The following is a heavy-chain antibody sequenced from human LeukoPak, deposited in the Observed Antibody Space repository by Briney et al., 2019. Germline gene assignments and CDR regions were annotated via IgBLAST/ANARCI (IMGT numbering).Heavy chain of an antibody. CDR2: IYYSGST. J-gene: IGHJ4*02. D-gene: IGHD3-22*01. CDR3: ARDRGLVDYYDSSGTYYFDY. Sequence: SETLSLTCTVSGGSISSGDYYWSWIRQPPGKGLEWIGYIYYSGSTYYNPSLKSRVTISVDTSKNQFSLKLSSVTAADTAVYYCARDRGLVDYYDSSGTYYFDYWGQGTLVTVSS. V-gene: IGHV4-30-4*01. CDR1: GGSISSGDYY.